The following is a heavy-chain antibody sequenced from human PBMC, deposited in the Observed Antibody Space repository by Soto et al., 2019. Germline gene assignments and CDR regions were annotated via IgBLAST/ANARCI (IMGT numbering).Heavy chain of an antibody. CDR1: GLSLRTYT. CDR2: IYGSDSST. J-gene: IGHJ4*02. D-gene: IGHD2-8*01. V-gene: IGHV3-23*01. Sequence: PGGFLRLSWAVFGLSLRTYTFNWVRQAPGRGLEWVSAIYGSDSSTHYADSVKGRFTMSRDNSKNMLFLQMNSLRAEDTAVYYCAKDRHPNGIWAFDYWGQGTLVTVSS. CDR3: AKDRHPNGIWAFDY.